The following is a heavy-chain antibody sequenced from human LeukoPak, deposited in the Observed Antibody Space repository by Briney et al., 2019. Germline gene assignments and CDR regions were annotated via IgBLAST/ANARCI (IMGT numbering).Heavy chain of an antibody. V-gene: IGHV4-31*03. D-gene: IGHD6-19*01. CDR2: IHYSGST. CDR3: ARAKYNSGWYLDY. CDR1: GGSISSGDYY. Sequence: RSSEPLSLTCTVSGGSISSGDYYWTWIRQHPGKGLEWIGYIHYSGSTYYNPSLKSRLTISVDTSKNQFSLKVSSVTAADTAVYYCARAKYNSGWYLDYWGQGTLVTASS. J-gene: IGHJ4*02.